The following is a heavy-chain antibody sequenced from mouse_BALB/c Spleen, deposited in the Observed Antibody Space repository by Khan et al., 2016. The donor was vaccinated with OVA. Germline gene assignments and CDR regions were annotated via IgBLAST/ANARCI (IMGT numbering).Heavy chain of an antibody. Sequence: QVQLQQSGAELVKAGASVKMSCKATGYTFTSYWMHWVKQRLGQGLEWFAETNPTNGRTYYNEKFKSKATLTVDKSSSTAYMLLSGPTFEDSAVYYSARITKILATYFDYWGQGTTLTVSS. CDR2: TNPTNGRT. D-gene: IGHD1-1*01. CDR1: GYTFTSYW. V-gene: IGHV1S81*02. J-gene: IGHJ2*01. CDR3: ARITKILATYFDY.